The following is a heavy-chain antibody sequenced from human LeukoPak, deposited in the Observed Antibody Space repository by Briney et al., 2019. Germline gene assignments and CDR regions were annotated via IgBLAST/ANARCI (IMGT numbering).Heavy chain of an antibody. V-gene: IGHV3-48*04. CDR2: ISSSSSTI. CDR3: ASGYSYGQFYFDY. Sequence: GGSLRLSCAASGFTFSSYTMNWVRQAPGKGLEWVSYISSSSSTIYYADSVKGRFTISRDNAKNSLYLQMNSLRAEDTAVYYCASGYSYGQFYFDYWGQGTLVTVSS. J-gene: IGHJ4*02. CDR1: GFTFSSYT. D-gene: IGHD5-18*01.